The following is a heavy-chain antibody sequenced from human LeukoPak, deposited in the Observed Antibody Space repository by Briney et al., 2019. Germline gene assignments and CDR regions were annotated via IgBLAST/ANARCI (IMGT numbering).Heavy chain of an antibody. CDR1: GFTFSSYA. Sequence: GGSLRLSCAASGFTFSSYAMHWVRQAPGKGLEWVAVISYDGSNKYYADSVKGRFTISRDNSKNTLYLQMNSLRAEDTAVYYCARVPAGYQLLPWFDPWGQGTLVTVSS. J-gene: IGHJ5*02. V-gene: IGHV3-30-3*01. CDR2: ISYDGSNK. CDR3: ARVPAGYQLLPWFDP. D-gene: IGHD2-2*01.